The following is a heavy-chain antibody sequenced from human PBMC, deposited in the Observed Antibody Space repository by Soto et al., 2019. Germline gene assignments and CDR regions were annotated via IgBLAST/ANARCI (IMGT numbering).Heavy chain of an antibody. CDR2: IYHSGST. V-gene: IGHV4-30-2*01. J-gene: IGHJ3*02. CDR1: DGSISSGDYS. D-gene: IGHD2-8*01. Sequence: QLQLQESGSGLVKPSQTLSLTCAVSDGSISSGDYSWSWIRQPPGKGLEWIGYIYHSGSTYYNTYAQSRVTMAVDRTKTPFSLELSSVTAVETAVYDCASMAPPVFLAFDIWGQGTMVTVSS. CDR3: ASMAPPVFLAFDI.